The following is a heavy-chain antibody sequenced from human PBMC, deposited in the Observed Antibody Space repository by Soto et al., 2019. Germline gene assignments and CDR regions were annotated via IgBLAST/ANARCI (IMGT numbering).Heavy chain of an antibody. CDR2: IIPIFGTA. Sequence: ASVKVSCKASGGTFSHNAISWVRQAPGQGLEWMGGIIPIFGTANYAQKFKGRVTIAADESTTTAYMELSSLRSEDTAVYYCVRGWGYDSSDYYYAYWGQGTLVTVSS. J-gene: IGHJ4*02. CDR1: GGTFSHNA. CDR3: VRGWGYDSSDYYYAY. V-gene: IGHV1-69*13. D-gene: IGHD3-22*01.